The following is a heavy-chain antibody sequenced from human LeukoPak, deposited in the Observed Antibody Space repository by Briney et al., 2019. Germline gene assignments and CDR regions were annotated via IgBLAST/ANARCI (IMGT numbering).Heavy chain of an antibody. J-gene: IGHJ6*03. Sequence: SVKVSCKASGGTFSSYAISWVRQAPGQGLEWMGGIIPIFGTANYAQKFQGRVTITTDESTSTAYMELSSLRSEDTAVYYCARAPSGSGYFSYYYYMDVWGKGTTVTVSS. D-gene: IGHD3-10*01. CDR2: IIPIFGTA. CDR1: GGTFSSYA. V-gene: IGHV1-69*05. CDR3: ARAPSGSGYFSYYYYMDV.